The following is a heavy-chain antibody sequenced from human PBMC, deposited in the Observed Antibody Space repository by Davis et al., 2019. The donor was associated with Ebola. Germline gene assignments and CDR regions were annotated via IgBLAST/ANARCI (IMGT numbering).Heavy chain of an antibody. CDR3: TRGPAGDVVVTAPFDH. CDR2: INPNDGRT. Sequence: AASVKVSCKASGYTFTNYYMHWVRQAPGQGLEWMGMINPNDGRTIYAQKFQGRVTVTRDTSTNTAYMELRTLRSDDTALYYCTRGPAGDVVVTAPFDHWGQGTQITVSS. V-gene: IGHV1-46*01. CDR1: GYTFTNYY. J-gene: IGHJ4*02. D-gene: IGHD2-21*02.